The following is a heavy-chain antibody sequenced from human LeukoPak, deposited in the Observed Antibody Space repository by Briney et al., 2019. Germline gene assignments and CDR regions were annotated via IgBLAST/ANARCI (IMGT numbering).Heavy chain of an antibody. CDR1: GGYFSGFY. CDR3: AKGKAGHYHSVTDEYYYYMDV. D-gene: IGHD3-9*01. Sequence: PSETLSLTCVVDGGYFSGFYWTWIRQAPGKGLEWIGEISYSGSTKYNPSLKSRVTIKVDTPKKQISLNLSSLTAADTAVYYCAKGKAGHYHSVTDEYYYYMDVWGKGTTVIVSS. CDR2: ISYSGST. V-gene: IGHV4-34*01. J-gene: IGHJ6*03.